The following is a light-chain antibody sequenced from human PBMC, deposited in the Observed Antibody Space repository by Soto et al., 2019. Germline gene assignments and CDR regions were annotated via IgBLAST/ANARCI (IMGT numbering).Light chain of an antibody. CDR2: YDT. CDR1: NIGSKS. J-gene: IGLJ2*01. Sequence: SYELPQPPSVSVAPGKTARITCGGNNIGSKSVHWYQQKPGQAPVLVIYYDTDRPSGIPERFSGYNSGNTATLTISRVEAGDEADYYCQVWDSSSDHRGVFGGGTKLTVL. CDR3: QVWDSSSDHRGV. V-gene: IGLV3-21*04.